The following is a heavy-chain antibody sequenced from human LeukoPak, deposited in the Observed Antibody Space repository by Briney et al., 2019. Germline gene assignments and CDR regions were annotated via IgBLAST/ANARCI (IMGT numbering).Heavy chain of an antibody. D-gene: IGHD3-22*01. CDR2: IYTSGST. V-gene: IGHV4-4*07. J-gene: IGHJ3*02. CDR1: GGSISSYY. CDR3: ARRGPTYYYDSSGYGDAFDI. Sequence: PSETLSLTCTVSGGSISSYYWSWIRQPAGKGLEWIGRIYTSGSTNYNPSLKSRVTMSVDTSKNQFSLKLSSVTAADTAVYYCARRGPTYYYDSSGYGDAFDIWGQGTMVTVSS.